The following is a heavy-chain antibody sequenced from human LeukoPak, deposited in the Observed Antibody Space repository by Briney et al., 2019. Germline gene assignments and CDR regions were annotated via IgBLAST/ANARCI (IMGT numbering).Heavy chain of an antibody. V-gene: IGHV3-33*01. D-gene: IGHD3-22*01. J-gene: IGHJ4*02. Sequence: QPGGSLRLSCAASGISFSSHGMHWVRQAPGKGLEWVAVIWYDGSNIYYADSVKGRFTISRDNSKNTLYLQMNSLRAEDTALYYCARARNDSDSNGFSVLDYWGQGTLVTVSS. CDR1: GISFSSHG. CDR2: IWYDGSNI. CDR3: ARARNDSDSNGFSVLDY.